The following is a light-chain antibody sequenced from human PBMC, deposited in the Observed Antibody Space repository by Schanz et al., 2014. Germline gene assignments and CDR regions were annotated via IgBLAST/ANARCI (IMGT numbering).Light chain of an antibody. V-gene: IGLV2-14*02. Sequence: QSVLTQPASVSGSPGQSITISCTGTSSDVGSYNLVSWYQQHPGKAPKLMIYEGSKRPSGVSNRISGSKSGNTASLTVSGLQAEDEADYYCSSYGGSNFVVFGGGTKLTVL. CDR2: EGS. CDR3: SSYGGSNFVV. CDR1: SSDVGSYNL. J-gene: IGLJ2*01.